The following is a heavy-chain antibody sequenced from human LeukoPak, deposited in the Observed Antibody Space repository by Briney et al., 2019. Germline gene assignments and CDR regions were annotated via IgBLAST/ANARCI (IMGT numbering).Heavy chain of an antibody. CDR3: AKHTARTNALDY. V-gene: IGHV3-23*01. Sequence: GGSLRLSCAASGCTFNKYGMSWVRQAPGKGREGFSSISGRGSSRVYADAVKGGFTISRDNSMNTLYLQINSLRAEDTAVYYCAKHTARTNALDYWGQGTLVTVSS. D-gene: IGHD1-14*01. CDR2: ISGRGSSR. J-gene: IGHJ4*02. CDR1: GCTFNKYG.